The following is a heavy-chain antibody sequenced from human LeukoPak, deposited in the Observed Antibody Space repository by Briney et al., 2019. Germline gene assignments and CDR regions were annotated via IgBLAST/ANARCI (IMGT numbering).Heavy chain of an antibody. J-gene: IGHJ6*03. CDR3: ARATYPRTYYDILTGYYGSYYYYYYMDV. D-gene: IGHD3-9*01. CDR2: ISSSSSYI. V-gene: IGHV3-21*01. Sequence: GGSLRLSCAASGFTFSSYSMNWVRQAPGKGLEWVSSISSSSSYIYYADSVKGRFTISRDNAKNSLYLQMNSLRAEDTAVYYCARATYPRTYYDILTGYYGSYYYYYYMDVWGKGTTVTISS. CDR1: GFTFSSYS.